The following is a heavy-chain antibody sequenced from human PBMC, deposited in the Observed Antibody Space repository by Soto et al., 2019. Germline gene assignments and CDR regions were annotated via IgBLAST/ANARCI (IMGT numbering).Heavy chain of an antibody. CDR1: GGSFSGYY. J-gene: IGHJ5*02. CDR3: ARDRGYCSSTSCSHWFDP. V-gene: IGHV4-34*01. D-gene: IGHD2-2*01. CDR2: INHCGST. Sequence: QVQLQQWGAGLLKPSETLSLTCAVYGGSFSGYYWSWIRQPPGKGLEWIGEINHCGSTNYNPALKSRVTISGDTSKYQFSLKLSSVTAADTAVYYCARDRGYCSSTSCSHWFDPWGQGTLVTVSS.